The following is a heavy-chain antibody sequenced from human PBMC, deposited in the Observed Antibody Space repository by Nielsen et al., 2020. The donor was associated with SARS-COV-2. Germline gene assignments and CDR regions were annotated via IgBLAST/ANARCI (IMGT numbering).Heavy chain of an antibody. J-gene: IGHJ4*02. Sequence: ASVKVSCKASGYTFTSYAMHWVRQAPGQRLEWMGWINAGNGNTKYSQKFQGRVTMTTDTSTSTAYMELRSLRSDDTAVYYCARLSFMITFGGVIVNAGDYWGQGTLVTVSS. V-gene: IGHV1-3*01. CDR2: INAGNGNT. D-gene: IGHD3-16*02. CDR3: ARLSFMITFGGVIVNAGDY. CDR1: GYTFTSYA.